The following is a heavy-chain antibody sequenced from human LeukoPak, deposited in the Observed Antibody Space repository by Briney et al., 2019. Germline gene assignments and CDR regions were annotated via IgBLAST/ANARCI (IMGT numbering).Heavy chain of an antibody. V-gene: IGHV1-69*05. D-gene: IGHD6-6*01. Sequence: SVKVSCKASGGTFSSYAISWVRQAPGQGLEWMGGIIPIFGTGNYAQKFQGRVTITTDESTSTAYMELSSLRSEDTAVYYCARDSFPVFSSSSRWFDPWGQGTLVTVSS. CDR3: ARDSFPVFSSSSRWFDP. CDR2: IIPIFGTG. J-gene: IGHJ5*02. CDR1: GGTFSSYA.